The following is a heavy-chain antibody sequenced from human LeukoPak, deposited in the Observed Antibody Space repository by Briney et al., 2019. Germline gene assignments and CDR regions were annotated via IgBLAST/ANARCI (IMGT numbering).Heavy chain of an antibody. Sequence: WGSLTLSCAASGFTISSYDISWVRQAPGKGLEWVSGINWNGGSTGYADSVKGRFTISRDNAKNSLYLQMNSLRAEDTALSYSARDPEARVPGVIRRMWRQGTMVTVSS. CDR2: INWNGGST. CDR3: ARDPEARVPGVIRRM. D-gene: IGHD3-10*01. J-gene: IGHJ3*01. V-gene: IGHV3-20*04. CDR1: GFTISSYD.